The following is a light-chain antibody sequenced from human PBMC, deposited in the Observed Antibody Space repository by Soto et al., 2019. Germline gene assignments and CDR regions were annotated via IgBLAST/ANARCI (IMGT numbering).Light chain of an antibody. CDR3: QQRSNWPLT. V-gene: IGKV3-11*01. CDR2: DAS. CDR1: QSVSSY. J-gene: IGKJ4*01. Sequence: EIVLTQSPATLSLSPGERATLSCRASQSVSSYLAWYQQKPGQAPRLLIYDASNRATGIPARFSGSGSGTGFTLTISSLEPEDFAVYYCQQRSNWPLTFGGRTKVDIK.